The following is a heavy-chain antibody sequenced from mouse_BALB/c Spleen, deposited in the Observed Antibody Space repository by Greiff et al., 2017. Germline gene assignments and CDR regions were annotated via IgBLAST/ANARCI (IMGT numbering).Heavy chain of an antibody. CDR2: IDPANGNT. J-gene: IGHJ4*01. D-gene: IGHD2-2*01. CDR3: ARNGYGAYYYTMDY. Sequence: EVQLQQSGAELVKPGASVKLSCTASGFNIKDTYMHWVKQRPEQGLEWIGRIDPANGNTKYDPKFQGKATITADTSSNTAYLQLSSLTSEDTAVYYCARNGYGAYYYTMDYWGQGTSVTVSS. CDR1: GFNIKDTY. V-gene: IGHV14-3*02.